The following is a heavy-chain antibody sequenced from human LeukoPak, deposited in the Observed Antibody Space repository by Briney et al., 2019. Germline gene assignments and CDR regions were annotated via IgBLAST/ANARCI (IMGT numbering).Heavy chain of an antibody. V-gene: IGHV1-69*04. CDR1: GRTFSSYA. CDR3: ASVSPIAVAGLDAFDI. D-gene: IGHD6-19*01. J-gene: IGHJ3*02. CDR2: IIPILGIA. Sequence: ASVKVSCKASGRTFSSYAISWVRQAPGQGLEWMGRIIPILGIANYAQKFQGRVTITADKSTSTAYMELSSLRSEDTAVYYCASVSPIAVAGLDAFDIWGQGTMVTVSS.